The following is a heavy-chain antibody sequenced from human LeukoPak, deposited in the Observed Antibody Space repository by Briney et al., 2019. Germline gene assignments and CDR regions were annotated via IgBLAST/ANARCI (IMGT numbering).Heavy chain of an antibody. V-gene: IGHV4-34*01. Sequence: SETLSLTCAVYGGSFSGYYWSWIRQPPGKGLEWIGEINHSGSTNNNPSLKSRVTISVDTSKNQFSLKLSSVTAADTAVYYCARAIEVGAMTPFDYWGQGTLVTVSS. CDR2: INHSGST. CDR1: GGSFSGYY. J-gene: IGHJ4*02. D-gene: IGHD1-26*01. CDR3: ARAIEVGAMTPFDY.